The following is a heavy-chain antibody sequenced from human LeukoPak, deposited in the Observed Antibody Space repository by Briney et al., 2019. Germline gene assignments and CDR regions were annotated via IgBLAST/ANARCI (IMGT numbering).Heavy chain of an antibody. CDR1: GFTLSRNW. D-gene: IGHD6-19*01. V-gene: IGHV3-7*01. Sequence: QPGGSLRLSCAASGFTLSRNWMSWVRQAPGKGLEWVANINQDGSEKYYVDSVKGRFTISRDTAKNSLYLQMNSLRAEDTAVYYCARPISYSSGWYPLDYWGQGTLVNVSS. CDR2: INQDGSEK. CDR3: ARPISYSSGWYPLDY. J-gene: IGHJ4*02.